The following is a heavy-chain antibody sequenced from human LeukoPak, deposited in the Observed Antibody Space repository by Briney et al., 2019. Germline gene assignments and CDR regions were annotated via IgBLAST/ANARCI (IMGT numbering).Heavy chain of an antibody. CDR3: ANVDTAMDPHYYYYMDV. CDR2: IRYDGSNK. J-gene: IGHJ6*03. D-gene: IGHD5-18*01. Sequence: GGSLRLSCAASGLTFSSYGMHWVRQAPGKGLEWVAFIRYDGSNKYYADSVKGRFTISRDNSKNTLYLQMNSLRAEDTAVYYCANVDTAMDPHYYYYMDVWGKGTTVTVSS. CDR1: GLTFSSYG. V-gene: IGHV3-30*02.